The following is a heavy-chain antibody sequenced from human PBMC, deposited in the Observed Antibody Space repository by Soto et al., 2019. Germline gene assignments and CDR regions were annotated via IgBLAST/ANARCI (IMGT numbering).Heavy chain of an antibody. CDR2: VSHDGRNT. CDR3: AKGGRQWLVTSDFNY. D-gene: IGHD6-19*01. Sequence: SLRLSCAASGFTFSDYAMHWVRQAPGKGLEWVAVVSHDGRNTHYADSVKGRFTISRDSSKNTVSLEITSLRAEDTAVYYCAKGGRQWLVTSDFNYWGQGALVTVSS. CDR1: GFTFSDYA. J-gene: IGHJ4*02. V-gene: IGHV3-30*18.